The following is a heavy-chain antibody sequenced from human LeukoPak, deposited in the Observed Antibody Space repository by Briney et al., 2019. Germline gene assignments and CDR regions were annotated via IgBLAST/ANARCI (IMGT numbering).Heavy chain of an antibody. D-gene: IGHD1-26*01. CDR1: GGTFSSYA. J-gene: IGHJ4*02. CDR2: IIPIFGTA. V-gene: IGHV1-69*05. Sequence: SVKVSCKASGGTFSSYAISWVRQAPGQGREWMGRIIPIFGTANYAQKFQGRVTITTDESTSTAYMELSGLRSEDTAVYYCARDRQGELVFGYWGQGTLVTVSS. CDR3: ARDRQGELVFGY.